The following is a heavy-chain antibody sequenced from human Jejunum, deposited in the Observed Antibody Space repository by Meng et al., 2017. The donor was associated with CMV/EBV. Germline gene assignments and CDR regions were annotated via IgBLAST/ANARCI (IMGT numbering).Heavy chain of an antibody. D-gene: IGHD3-3*01. CDR2: VNPGDGTT. CDR3: GRVRFLGFSTLSEGMDV. CDR1: FSNYY. V-gene: IGHV1-46*01. Sequence: FSNYYMHWVRQAPGQGPEWMGIVNPGDGTTSYAQNFQGRVTMTRDTSTSTAYMELNSLRSEDTAVYYCGRVRFLGFSTLSEGMDVWGQGTAVTVSS. J-gene: IGHJ6*02.